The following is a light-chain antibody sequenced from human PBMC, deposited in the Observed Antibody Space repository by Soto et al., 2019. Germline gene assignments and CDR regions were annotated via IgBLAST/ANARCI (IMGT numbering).Light chain of an antibody. V-gene: IGKV1-5*03. CDR2: KAS. J-gene: IGKJ1*01. CDR3: QQYNSYPR. CDR1: QSISSW. Sequence: DLQMTQSPSTLSASVGDRVTITCRASQSISSWLAWYQQKPGKAPKLLIFKASSLQGGVPSRFTGSGSGTEFTLTISSLQPDDFAAYYCQQYNSYPRFGQGTKVEIK.